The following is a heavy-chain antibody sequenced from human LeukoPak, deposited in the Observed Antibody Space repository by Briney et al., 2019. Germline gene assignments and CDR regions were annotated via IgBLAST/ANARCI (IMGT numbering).Heavy chain of an antibody. CDR2: ISGSGGST. CDR3: AKGSDIVATIITFDY. J-gene: IGHJ4*02. Sequence: PRRSLRSSSEGSGFTFRSYAMSWVRQAPGKGLEWVSTISGSGGSTYYADSVKGRFTISRDNSKNTLYLQMNSLRAEGTAVYYCAKGSDIVATIITFDYWGQGTLVTVSS. V-gene: IGHV3-23*01. D-gene: IGHD5-12*01. CDR1: GFTFRSYA.